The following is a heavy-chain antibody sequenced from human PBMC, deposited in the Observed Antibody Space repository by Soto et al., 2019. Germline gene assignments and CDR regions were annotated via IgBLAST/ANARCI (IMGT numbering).Heavy chain of an antibody. J-gene: IGHJ5*02. CDR2: IYHSGST. CDR1: SGSISSSSW. Sequence: PSETLSLTCAVSSGSISSSSWWSWVRQPPGKGLEWIGEIYHSGSTNYNPSLKSRVTISVDTSKNQFSLKLSSVTAADTAVYYCARDVGWFDPWGQGTLVTVSS. V-gene: IGHV4-4*02. CDR3: ARDVGWFDP.